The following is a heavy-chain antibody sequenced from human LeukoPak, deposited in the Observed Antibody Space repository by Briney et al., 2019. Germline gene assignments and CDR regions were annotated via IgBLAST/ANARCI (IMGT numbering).Heavy chain of an antibody. Sequence: GASVKVSCKVSGYTLTELSMHWVRQAPGKGLEWMGGFDPEDGETIYAQKFQGRVTMTEDTSTDTAYMELSSLRSEDTAVYYCATDRGSSWDYYYYYGIDVWGQGTTVTVSS. J-gene: IGHJ6*02. CDR1: GYTLTELS. D-gene: IGHD6-13*01. CDR3: ATDRGSSWDYYYYYGIDV. CDR2: FDPEDGET. V-gene: IGHV1-24*01.